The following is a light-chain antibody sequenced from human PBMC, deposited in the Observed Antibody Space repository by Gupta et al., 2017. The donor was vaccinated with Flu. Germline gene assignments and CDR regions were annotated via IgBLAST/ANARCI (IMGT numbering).Light chain of an antibody. CDR2: EVS. J-gene: IGLJ2*01. Sequence: QSALTQPASVSGSPGQSITISCTGTSNDVGGYNYVSWYQQNPGKAPKLMIYEVSNRPSGVSNRFSGSKSSNTASLTISGLQAEDEADYYCTSYTSSTTLVFGGGTKVTVL. CDR1: SNDVGGYNY. V-gene: IGLV2-14*01. CDR3: TSYTSSTTLV.